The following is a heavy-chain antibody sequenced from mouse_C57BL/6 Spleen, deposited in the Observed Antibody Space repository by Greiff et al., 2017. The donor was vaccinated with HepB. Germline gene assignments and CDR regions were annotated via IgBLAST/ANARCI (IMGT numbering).Heavy chain of an antibody. CDR3: ARGGIYYDYEDWYFDV. V-gene: IGHV5-16*01. Sequence: EVQLVESEGGLVQPGSSMKLSCTASGFTFSDYYMAWVRQVPEKGLEWVANINYDGSSTYYLDSLKSRFIISRDNAKNILYLQMSSLKSEDTATYYCARGGIYYDYEDWYFDVWGTGTTVTVSS. CDR1: GFTFSDYY. J-gene: IGHJ1*03. D-gene: IGHD2-4*01. CDR2: INYDGSST.